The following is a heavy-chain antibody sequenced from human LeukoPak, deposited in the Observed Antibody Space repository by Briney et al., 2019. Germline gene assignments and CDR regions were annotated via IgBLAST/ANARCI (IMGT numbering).Heavy chain of an antibody. CDR2: IYPGDSDT. J-gene: IGHJ5*02. D-gene: IGHD5-18*01. CDR1: GYSSTSYW. Sequence: GESLKISCKGSGYSSTSYWIGWVRQMPGKGLEWMGIIYPGDSDTRYSPSFQGQVTISADKSISTAYLQWSSLKASDTAMYYCARQCGYSYGFSSFWFDPWGQGTLVTVSS. V-gene: IGHV5-51*01. CDR3: ARQCGYSYGFSSFWFDP.